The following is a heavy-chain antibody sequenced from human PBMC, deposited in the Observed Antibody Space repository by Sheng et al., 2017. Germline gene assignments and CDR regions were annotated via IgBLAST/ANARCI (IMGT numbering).Heavy chain of an antibody. CDR2: IYHSGST. CDR3: ARKYYYDSSGNAYNWFDP. Sequence: QVQLQESGPGLVKPSETLSLTCTVSGYSISSGYYWGWIRQPPGKGLEWIGSIYHSGSTYYNPSLKSRVTISVDTSKNQFSLKLSSVTAADTAVYYCARKYYYDSSGNAYNWFDPWGQGTLVTVSS. V-gene: IGHV4-38-2*02. D-gene: IGHD3-22*01. CDR1: GYSISSGYY. J-gene: IGHJ5*02.